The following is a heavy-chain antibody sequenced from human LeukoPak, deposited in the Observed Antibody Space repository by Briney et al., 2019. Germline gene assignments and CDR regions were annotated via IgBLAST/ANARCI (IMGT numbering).Heavy chain of an antibody. J-gene: IGHJ6*02. Sequence: SGGSLRLSCTASGFTFCDYAMSWFRQAPGKGLEWVGFIRSKAYGGTTEYAASVKGRFTISRDDSKSIAYLQMNSLKTEDTAVYYCTRDRYSYGPMGYYYYGMDVWGQGTTVTVSS. CDR2: IRSKAYGGTT. CDR1: GFTFCDYA. D-gene: IGHD5-18*01. V-gene: IGHV3-49*03. CDR3: TRDRYSYGPMGYYYYGMDV.